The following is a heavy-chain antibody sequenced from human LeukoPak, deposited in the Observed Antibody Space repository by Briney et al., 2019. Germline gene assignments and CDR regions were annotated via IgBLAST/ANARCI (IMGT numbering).Heavy chain of an antibody. Sequence: GGSLRLSCAASGFTFDDYAMHWVRQAPGKGLEWVSGISWNSGSIGYADSVKGRFTISRDNSKNTLYLQMNSLRAEDTAVYYCARESYGSGETNWGQGTLVTVSS. CDR2: ISWNSGSI. D-gene: IGHD3-10*01. CDR1: GFTFDDYA. V-gene: IGHV3-9*01. J-gene: IGHJ4*02. CDR3: ARESYGSGETN.